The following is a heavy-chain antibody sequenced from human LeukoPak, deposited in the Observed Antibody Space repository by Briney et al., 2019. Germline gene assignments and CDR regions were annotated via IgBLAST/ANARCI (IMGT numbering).Heavy chain of an antibody. J-gene: IGHJ3*02. V-gene: IGHV4-34*01. CDR2: INHSGST. CDR1: GGSFSGYY. Sequence: SETLSLTCAVYGGSFSGYYWSWIRQPPGKGLEWIGEINHSGSTNYNPSLKSRVTISVDTSKNQFSLKLSSVTAADTAVYYCARAGVIITRDAFDIWGQGTMVTVSS. D-gene: IGHD3-10*01. CDR3: ARAGVIITRDAFDI.